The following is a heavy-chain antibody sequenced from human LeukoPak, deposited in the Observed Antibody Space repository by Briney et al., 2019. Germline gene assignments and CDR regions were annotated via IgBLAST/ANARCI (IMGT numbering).Heavy chain of an antibody. Sequence: PSETLSLTCAVYGGSVSGYYWSWIRQPPEKGLEWIGEISHRGRTHYTPSLQSRVTMSVYTSKNQFALNLNSVTAADTAVYYCARVPLRFLEPFDYWGQGILVTVSS. CDR3: ARVPLRFLEPFDY. V-gene: IGHV4-34*01. CDR2: ISHRGRT. J-gene: IGHJ4*02. D-gene: IGHD3-3*01. CDR1: GGSVSGYY.